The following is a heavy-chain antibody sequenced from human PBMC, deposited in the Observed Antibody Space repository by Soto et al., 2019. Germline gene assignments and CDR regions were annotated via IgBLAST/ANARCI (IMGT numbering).Heavy chain of an antibody. Sequence: QLQLQESGPGLVKPSETLSLTCTVSGGSISSIGYYWGWIRQPPGKGLEWIGSIYYSGGVYYNPSLKSRVTISVDTSKNQFSLKLTSVTAADTAVYYCARHFGYNYGTIDNWGQGTLVTVSS. CDR1: GGSISSIGYY. CDR2: IYYSGGV. V-gene: IGHV4-39*01. CDR3: ARHFGYNYGTIDN. J-gene: IGHJ4*02. D-gene: IGHD5-18*01.